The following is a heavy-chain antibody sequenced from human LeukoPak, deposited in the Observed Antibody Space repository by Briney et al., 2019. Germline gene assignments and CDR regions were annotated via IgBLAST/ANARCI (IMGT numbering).Heavy chain of an antibody. CDR2: IYYSGST. J-gene: IGHJ6*02. Sequence: PSETLSLTCTVSGGSISSYYWSWIRQPPGKGLEWIGYIYYSGSTNYNPPLKSRVTISVDTSKNQFSLKLSSVTAADTAVYYCARDLAGGSNYYYYGMDVWGQGTTVTVSS. V-gene: IGHV4-59*01. CDR3: ARDLAGGSNYYYYGMDV. CDR1: GGSISSYY. D-gene: IGHD3-16*01.